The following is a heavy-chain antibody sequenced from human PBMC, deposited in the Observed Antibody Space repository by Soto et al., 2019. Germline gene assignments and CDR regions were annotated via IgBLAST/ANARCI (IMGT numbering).Heavy chain of an antibody. CDR2: IYHSGST. J-gene: IGHJ4*02. V-gene: IGHV4-4*02. D-gene: IGHD1-26*01. CDR1: GGSISSSNW. CDR3: ASGGAGSYLLYYFDY. Sequence: QVQLQESGPGLVKPSGTLSLTCAVSGGSISSSNWWSWVRQPPGKGLEWIGEIYHSGSTNYNPSLNSRVTISVDKAKNQFSLKLSSVTAADTAVYYCASGGAGSYLLYYFDYWGQGTLVTVSS.